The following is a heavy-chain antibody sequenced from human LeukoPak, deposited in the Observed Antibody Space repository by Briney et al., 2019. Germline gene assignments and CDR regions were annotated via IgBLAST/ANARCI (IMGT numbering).Heavy chain of an antibody. V-gene: IGHV3-74*01. CDR1: RFTLSSYW. Sequence: GGSLRVSCAASRFTLSSYWMHWVRQAPGKGLVWVSRINGDGSSTSYADSVKGRFTISRDNAKNTLYLQMNSLRAEDTAVYYCARDRGSTEFDYWGQGTLVTVSS. CDR2: INGDGSST. CDR3: ARDRGSTEFDY. D-gene: IGHD1-26*01. J-gene: IGHJ4*02.